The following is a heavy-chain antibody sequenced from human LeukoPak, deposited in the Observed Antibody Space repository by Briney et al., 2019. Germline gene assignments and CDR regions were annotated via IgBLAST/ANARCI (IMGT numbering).Heavy chain of an antibody. CDR1: GGSFSGYY. CDR2: INHSGST. Sequence: SETLSLTCAVYGGSFSGYYWSWIRQPPGKGLEWIGEINHSGSTNYNPSLTSRVTISVDTSKNQFSLKLSSVTAADTAVYYCARGRAYYYDSSGYTYWGQGTLVTVSS. J-gene: IGHJ4*02. D-gene: IGHD3-22*01. CDR3: ARGRAYYYDSSGYTY. V-gene: IGHV4-34*01.